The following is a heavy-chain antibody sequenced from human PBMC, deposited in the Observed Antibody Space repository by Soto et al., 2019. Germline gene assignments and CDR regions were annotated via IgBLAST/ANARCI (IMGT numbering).Heavy chain of an antibody. Sequence: GASVKVSCKASGGTFSSYAISWVRQAPGQGLEWMGGIIPIFGTANYAQKFQGRVTITADESTSTAYMELSSLRSEDTAVYYCARKSIAVAGYYYYHGGMDVWGQGTTVTVSS. V-gene: IGHV1-69*13. CDR2: IIPIFGTA. J-gene: IGHJ6*02. D-gene: IGHD6-19*01. CDR1: GGTFSSYA. CDR3: ARKSIAVAGYYYYHGGMDV.